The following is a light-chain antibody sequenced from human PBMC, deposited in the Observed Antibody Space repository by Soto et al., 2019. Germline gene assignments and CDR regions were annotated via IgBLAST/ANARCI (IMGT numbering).Light chain of an antibody. J-gene: IGKJ1*01. V-gene: IGKV1-39*01. CDR1: QSINSC. CDR2: GAS. Sequence: DIQMTQSPSSLSASVGDGVTISCRASQSINSCLNWYQQKPGKAPKLLIYGASNLQSGVPSRLSGSESGADCIHTTSSRQPEHLATYYSQKIYADPQTFGRGNNLDI. CDR3: QKIYADPQT.